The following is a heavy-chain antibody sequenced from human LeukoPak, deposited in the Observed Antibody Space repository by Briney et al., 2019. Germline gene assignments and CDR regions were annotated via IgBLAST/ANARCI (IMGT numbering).Heavy chain of an antibody. CDR1: GYTFAGYY. CDR3: ARAIYSSSWSYYYYGMDV. V-gene: IGHV1-2*02. Sequence: ASVKVSCKASGYTFAGYYMHWVRQAPGQGLEWMGWINPKIGGTNYAQKFQGRVTMTRDTSISTAYMELSRLRSEDTAVYYCARAIYSSSWSYYYYGMDVWGQGTTVTVSS. D-gene: IGHD6-13*01. CDR2: INPKIGGT. J-gene: IGHJ6*02.